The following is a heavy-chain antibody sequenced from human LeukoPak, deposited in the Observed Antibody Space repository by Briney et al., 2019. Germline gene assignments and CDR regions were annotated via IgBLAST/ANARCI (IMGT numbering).Heavy chain of an antibody. V-gene: IGHV3-48*02. Sequence: GGSLRLSCAASGFTFSGYNINWVRQAPGKGLEWISYISTTGTTMYYADSVKGRFAISRDNAKSSLYLQMNSLSDEDTAVYYCARVWQDYSGVDYWGQGTLVTVSS. D-gene: IGHD2-21*01. J-gene: IGHJ4*02. CDR1: GFTFSGYN. CDR2: ISTTGTTM. CDR3: ARVWQDYSGVDY.